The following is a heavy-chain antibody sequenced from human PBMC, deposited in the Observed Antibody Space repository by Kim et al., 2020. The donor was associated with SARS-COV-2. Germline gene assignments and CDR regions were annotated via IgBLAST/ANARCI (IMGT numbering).Heavy chain of an antibody. V-gene: IGHV1-8*01. D-gene: IGHD6-19*01. CDR2: VNPDSGNT. J-gene: IGHJ4*02. CDR1: GYTFTNYD. Sequence: ASVKVSCKASGYTFTNYDINWVRQATGQGLEWVGWVNPDSGNTGSAQKFEGRVTMSRDNSLRTAYMELSSLRSDDTDVYYCARGLVTTPSSGYYSYYFDYWGQGALVTVSS. CDR3: ARGLVTTPSSGYYSYYFDY.